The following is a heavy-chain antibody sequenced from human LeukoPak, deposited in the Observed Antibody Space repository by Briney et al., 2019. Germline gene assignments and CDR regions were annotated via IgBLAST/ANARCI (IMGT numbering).Heavy chain of an antibody. Sequence: SETLSLTCTVSGGSISSSSYYWGWIRQPPGKGLEWIGSIYYSGSTYYNPSLKSRVTISVDTSKNQFSLKLSSVTAADTAVYYCARVVGCSGTSCLIYYFDYWGQGTLVTVSS. CDR2: IYYSGST. CDR3: ARVVGCSGTSCLIYYFDY. CDR1: GGSISSSSYY. J-gene: IGHJ4*02. V-gene: IGHV4-39*07. D-gene: IGHD2-2*01.